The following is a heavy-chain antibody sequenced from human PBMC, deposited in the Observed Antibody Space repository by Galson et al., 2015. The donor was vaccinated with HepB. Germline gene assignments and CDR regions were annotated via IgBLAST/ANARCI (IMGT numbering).Heavy chain of an antibody. CDR2: IFTSGYT. Sequence: LSLTCTVSGGSISSYYWSWIRQPAGKGLEWIGRIFTSGYTNYNPSLKSRVTMSLDTSKNQFSLNLSSVTAADTAVYYCARSSTGARGWFDPWGQGTLVAVSS. V-gene: IGHV4-4*07. D-gene: IGHD7-27*01. CDR1: GGSISSYY. J-gene: IGHJ5*02. CDR3: ARSSTGARGWFDP.